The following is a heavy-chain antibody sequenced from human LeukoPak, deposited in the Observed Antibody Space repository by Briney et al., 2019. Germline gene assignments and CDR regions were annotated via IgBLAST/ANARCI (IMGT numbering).Heavy chain of an antibody. CDR2: INLSGGST. CDR1: GYTFTSYY. V-gene: IGHV1-46*01. Sequence: ASAKVSCKASGYTFTSYYMHWVRQAPGQGLEWMGIINLSGGSTSYAQKFQGRVTMTRDTSTSTVYMELSSLRSEDTAVYYCARGERITMIVVVTRNWFDPWGQGALVTVSS. D-gene: IGHD3-22*01. J-gene: IGHJ5*02. CDR3: ARGERITMIVVVTRNWFDP.